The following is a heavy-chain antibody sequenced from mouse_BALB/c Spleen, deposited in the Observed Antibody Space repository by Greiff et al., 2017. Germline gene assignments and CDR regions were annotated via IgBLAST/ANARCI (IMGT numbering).Heavy chain of an antibody. D-gene: IGHD2-4*01. V-gene: IGHV3-2*02. Sequence: EVKLQESGPGLVKPSQSLSLTCTVTGYSITSDYAWNWIRQFPGNKLEWMGYISYSGSTSYNPSLKSRISITRDTSKNQFFLQLNSVTTEDTATYYCARRRGDYDEVYYAMDYWGQGTSVTVSS. CDR2: ISYSGST. CDR3: ARRRGDYDEVYYAMDY. J-gene: IGHJ4*01. CDR1: GYSITSDYA.